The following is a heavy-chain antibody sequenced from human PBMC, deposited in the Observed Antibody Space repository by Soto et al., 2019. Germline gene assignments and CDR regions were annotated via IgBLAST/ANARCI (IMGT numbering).Heavy chain of an antibody. J-gene: IGHJ5*02. CDR3: AKGIAVAGTDWFDP. Sequence: GGSLRLSCVASGFMFRSFAMSWVRQVPGEGLEWVSTIHGGGTSAYYADSVKGRFIISRDNSKSTLFLYMKSLRVDDTAVYYCAKGIAVAGTDWFDPWGQGTQVTVSS. CDR2: IHGGGTSA. D-gene: IGHD6-19*01. CDR1: GFMFRSFA. V-gene: IGHV3-23*01.